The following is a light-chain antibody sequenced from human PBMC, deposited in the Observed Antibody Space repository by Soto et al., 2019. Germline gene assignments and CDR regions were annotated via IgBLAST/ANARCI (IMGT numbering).Light chain of an antibody. V-gene: IGLV2-14*01. Sequence: QPVLTQPASVSGSPGQSITISCTGTSSDVGGYNYASWYQQHPGKAPKLMIYDVSNRPSGVSNRFSGSKSGNTASLTISGLQAEDEADYYCSSYTSSSTLVFGTGTKVTVL. J-gene: IGLJ1*01. CDR3: SSYTSSSTLV. CDR2: DVS. CDR1: SSDVGGYNY.